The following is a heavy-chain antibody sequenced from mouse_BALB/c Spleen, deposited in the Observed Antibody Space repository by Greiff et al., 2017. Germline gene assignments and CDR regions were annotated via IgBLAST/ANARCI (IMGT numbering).Heavy chain of an antibody. D-gene: IGHD1-1*01. CDR1: GYTFTDYN. J-gene: IGHJ1*01. CDR3: ARRTTVAALYWYFDV. CDR2: INPNNGGT. V-gene: IGHV1-18*01. Sequence: EVQLQQSGPELVKPGASVKIPCKASGYTFTDYNMDWVKQSHGKSLEWIGDINPNNGGTIYNQKFKGKATLTVDKSSSTAYMELRSLTSEDTAVYYCARRTTVAALYWYFDVWGAGTTVTVSS.